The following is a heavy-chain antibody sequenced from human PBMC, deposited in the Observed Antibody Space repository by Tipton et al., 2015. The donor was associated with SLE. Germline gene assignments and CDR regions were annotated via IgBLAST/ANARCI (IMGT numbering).Heavy chain of an antibody. D-gene: IGHD1-26*01. J-gene: IGHJ2*01. CDR1: GFTFSSYS. V-gene: IGHV3-48*04. CDR3: AGATGSFAGWYFDL. CDR2: MSSSGSNI. Sequence: SLRLSCAASGFTFSSYSMNWVRQTPGKGLEWISYMSSSGSNIFYADSVKGRFSISRDIAKNLLFLEMHSLKVDDSAVYHCAGATGSFAGWYFDLWGRGTLVTVSS.